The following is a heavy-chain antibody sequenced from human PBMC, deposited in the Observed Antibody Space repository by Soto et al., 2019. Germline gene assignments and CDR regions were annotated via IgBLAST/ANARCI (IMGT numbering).Heavy chain of an antibody. CDR1: GFIFSNYD. J-gene: IGHJ4*02. CDR2: ISYDGSNK. D-gene: IGHD2-2*02. V-gene: IGHV3-30*03. CDR3: ARDIPADY. Sequence: GGSLRLSCAASGFIFSNYDMHWVRQAPGKGLEWVALISYDGSNKYYPDSVKGRFTISRDNSKNTLYLQMDSLRAEDTAVYYCARDIPADYWGQGTLVTVSS.